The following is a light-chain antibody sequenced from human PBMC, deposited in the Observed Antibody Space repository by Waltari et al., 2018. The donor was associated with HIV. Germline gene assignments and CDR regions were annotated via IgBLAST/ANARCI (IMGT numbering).Light chain of an antibody. J-gene: IGLJ2*01. Sequence: QSALTQPASVSGSPGPSILLPCTCSSSDLGYSHYVSWYQQYPGQAPKALIYEVTSRPSGTSSRFSGSKSATTAFLAISKLQTDDEADYFCSSYTRRGTVVFGGGTRLTVL. CDR2: EVT. CDR3: SSYTRRGTVV. V-gene: IGLV2-14*01. CDR1: SSDLGYSHY.